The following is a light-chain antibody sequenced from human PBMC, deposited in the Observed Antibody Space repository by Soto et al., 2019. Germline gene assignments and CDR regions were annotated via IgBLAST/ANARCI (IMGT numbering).Light chain of an antibody. CDR3: QQYGSSPQT. V-gene: IGKV3-20*01. CDR1: QSVGNWL. J-gene: IGKJ1*01. CDR2: AAS. Sequence: EIVLTHSPATLSLSPWEIATLSCRASQSVGNWLFWYQQKRGQAPRLLIYAASSRATGIPDRFSGSGSGTDFTLTISRLEPEDFAVYYCQQYGSSPQTFGQGTKVDI.